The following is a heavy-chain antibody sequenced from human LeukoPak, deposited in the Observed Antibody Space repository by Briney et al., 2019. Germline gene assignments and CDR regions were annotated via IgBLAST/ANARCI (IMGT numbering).Heavy chain of an antibody. CDR2: VNQSGAS. CDR1: GGSFSNYY. V-gene: IGHV4-34*01. J-gene: IGHJ4*02. CDR3: ARAPDYDILTGYPSYFFDH. D-gene: IGHD3-9*01. Sequence: SETLSLTCGVYGGSFSNYYWSWIRQPPGKGLEWIGDVNQSGASYYNPSLKSRVTISVDTSKNQFSMKLNSVTAADTAVYYCARAPDYDILTGYPSYFFDHWGQGTLVTVSS.